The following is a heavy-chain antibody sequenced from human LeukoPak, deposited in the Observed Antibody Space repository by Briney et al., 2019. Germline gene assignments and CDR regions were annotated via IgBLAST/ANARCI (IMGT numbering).Heavy chain of an antibody. D-gene: IGHD6-19*01. V-gene: IGHV1-2*02. CDR2: IDPNSGGT. CDR1: GYSFIGYH. J-gene: IGHJ1*01. CDR3: STASIAVAAVAGY. Sequence: ASVKVSCKASGYSFIGYHMHWVRPAPGQGLEWMGWIDPNSGGTNYAQKFQGRVIMTRDTSITTVYMELSRLRSDDTAVYYCSTASIAVAAVAGYWGEGTLVTVSS.